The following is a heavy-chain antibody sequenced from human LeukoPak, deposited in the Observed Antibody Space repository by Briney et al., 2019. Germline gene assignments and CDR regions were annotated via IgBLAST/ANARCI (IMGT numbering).Heavy chain of an antibody. CDR3: ARAFYSSSWYHKEDFFDY. CDR2: IYHSGST. Sequence: SETLSLTCTVSGYSINNGYYWGWSRQPPGKGLEWIGSIYHSGSTYYKPSLKRRVTISVDTSKNQFSLKLSSVTAADTAVYYCARAFYSSSWYHKEDFFDYWGQGTPVTVSS. J-gene: IGHJ4*02. V-gene: IGHV4-38-2*02. D-gene: IGHD6-13*01. CDR1: GYSINNGYY.